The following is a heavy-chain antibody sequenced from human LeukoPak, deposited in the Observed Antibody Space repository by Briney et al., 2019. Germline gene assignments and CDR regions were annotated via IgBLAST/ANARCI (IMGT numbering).Heavy chain of an antibody. Sequence: GASVKVSCKASGYTFTSYGISWVRQAPGQGLEWMGWISAYNGNTNYAQKLQGRVTMTTDTSTSTAYMELRSLRSDDTAVYYCARVRYDSSGYYGHFDYWGQGTLVTVSS. V-gene: IGHV1-18*01. CDR3: ARVRYDSSGYYGHFDY. CDR2: ISAYNGNT. J-gene: IGHJ4*02. D-gene: IGHD3-22*01. CDR1: GYTFTSYG.